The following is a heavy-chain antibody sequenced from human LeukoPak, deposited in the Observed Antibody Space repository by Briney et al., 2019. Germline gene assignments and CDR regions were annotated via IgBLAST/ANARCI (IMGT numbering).Heavy chain of an antibody. Sequence: GGALRLSCAASGFTFSSYAMHWVRQAPGKGLEGVAVISYDGSNKYFADSVKGRFTISRDNSKNTLYLQMNSLRAEDTAVYYCTRDPGGESSGPFFDFWGQGTLVTVSS. CDR3: TRDPGGESSGPFFDF. V-gene: IGHV3-30-3*01. J-gene: IGHJ4*02. D-gene: IGHD3-22*01. CDR2: ISYDGSNK. CDR1: GFTFSSYA.